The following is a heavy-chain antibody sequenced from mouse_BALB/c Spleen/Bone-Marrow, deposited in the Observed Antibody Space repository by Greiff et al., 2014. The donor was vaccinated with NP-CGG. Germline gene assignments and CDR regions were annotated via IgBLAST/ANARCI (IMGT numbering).Heavy chain of an antibody. CDR2: ISSGGSYT. Sequence: DVHLVESGGGLVKPGGSLKLSCAASGFTFSSYAMSWVRQTPEKRLEWVATISSGGSYTYYADSVKGRFTISRDTAKNTLYLQMSSLRSEDTAIYYCARQDYYGSSPHWYFDFWGAGTTVTVSS. J-gene: IGHJ1*01. CDR1: GFTFSSYA. CDR3: ARQDYYGSSPHWYFDF. D-gene: IGHD1-1*01. V-gene: IGHV5-9-3*01.